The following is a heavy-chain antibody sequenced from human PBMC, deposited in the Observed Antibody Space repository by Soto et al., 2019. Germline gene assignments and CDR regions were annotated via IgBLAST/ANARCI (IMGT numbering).Heavy chain of an antibody. J-gene: IGHJ4*02. CDR3: ARDSAYSVVVVAASDY. Sequence: ASVEASCKXSGYTFTSYGISWVRQAPGQGLEWMGWISAYNGNTNYAHKLQGRVTMTTDTSTSTAYMELRSLRSDDTAVYYCARDSAYSVVVVAASDYWGQGTLVTVSS. CDR2: ISAYNGNT. V-gene: IGHV1-18*04. D-gene: IGHD2-15*01. CDR1: GYTFTSYG.